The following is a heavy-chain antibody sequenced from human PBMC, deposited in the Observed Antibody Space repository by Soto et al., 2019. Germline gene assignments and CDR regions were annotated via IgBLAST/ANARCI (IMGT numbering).Heavy chain of an antibody. J-gene: IGHJ6*02. D-gene: IGHD2-2*02. CDR3: AREYTAWPLAYGLDV. V-gene: IGHV3-21*01. Sequence: PGGSLRLSCVVSGFTLSTYSINWVRQAPGKGLEWVSSISSRSDIYYADSVKGRFTISRDNAKNSVSLQMNSLRAEDTAVYYCAREYTAWPLAYGLDVWGQGTTVTVSS. CDR1: GFTLSTYS. CDR2: ISSRSDI.